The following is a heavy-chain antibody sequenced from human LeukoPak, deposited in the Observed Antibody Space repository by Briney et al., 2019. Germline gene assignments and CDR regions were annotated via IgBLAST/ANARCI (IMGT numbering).Heavy chain of an antibody. J-gene: IGHJ4*02. CDR1: GFTFDDYA. V-gene: IGHV3-9*01. Sequence: GGSLRLSCAASGFTFDDYAMHWVRQAPGKGLEWVSGISWNSGSIGYADSVKGRFTISRDNAKNSLYLQMNSLRAEGTALYYCAKSSSSSWPLFDYWGQGTLVTVSS. D-gene: IGHD6-13*01. CDR2: ISWNSGSI. CDR3: AKSSSSSWPLFDY.